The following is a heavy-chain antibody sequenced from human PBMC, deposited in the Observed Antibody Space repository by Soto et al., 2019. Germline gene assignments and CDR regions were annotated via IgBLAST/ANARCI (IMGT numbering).Heavy chain of an antibody. CDR2: IYYSRRT. CDR3: AGRYGDYDKYFQH. Sequence: PSETLSLTCTVSGGSISRYYWSWIRQPPGKELEWIGYIYYSRRTNYNPSLKSRVNISVDTSKNQFSLKLSSVTVLDTAVYYCAGRYGDYDKYFQHWGQGTLVTVS. CDR1: GGSISRYY. V-gene: IGHV4-59*08. D-gene: IGHD4-17*01. J-gene: IGHJ1*01.